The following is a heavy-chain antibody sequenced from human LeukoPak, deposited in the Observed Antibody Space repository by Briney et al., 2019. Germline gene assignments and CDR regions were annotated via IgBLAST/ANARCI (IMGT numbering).Heavy chain of an antibody. J-gene: IGHJ5*02. CDR3: ARTMESGWFDP. CDR2: IYYSGST. Sequence: PSETLSLTCTVSGGSISSSSYYWGWIRQPPGKGLEWIGSIYYSGSTYYNPSLKSRVTISVDTSKNQFSLKLSSVTAADTAVYYCARTMESGWFDPWGQGTLVTVSS. D-gene: IGHD3-3*01. V-gene: IGHV4-39*07. CDR1: GGSISSSSYY.